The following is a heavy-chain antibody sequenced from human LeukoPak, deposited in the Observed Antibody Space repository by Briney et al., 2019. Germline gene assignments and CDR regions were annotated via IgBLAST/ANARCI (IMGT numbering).Heavy chain of an antibody. CDR2: IRYDGTNK. D-gene: IGHD6-13*01. CDR3: AKDYSSSWYYFDY. CDR1: GFTFSNFG. J-gene: IGHJ4*02. Sequence: GGSLRLSCAASGFTFSNFGMHWVRQAPGKGLQWVAFIRYDGTNKYYADSVKGRFSISRDTSKNTLSLQMISPRAEDTAIYYCAKDYSSSWYYFDYWGQGTLVTVSS. V-gene: IGHV3-30*02.